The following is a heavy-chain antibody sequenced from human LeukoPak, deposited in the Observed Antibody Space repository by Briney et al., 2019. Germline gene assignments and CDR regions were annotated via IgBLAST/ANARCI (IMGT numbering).Heavy chain of an antibody. D-gene: IGHD1-26*01. J-gene: IGHJ5*02. Sequence: ASVKVSCKTSGYIFTNNYMQWVRQAPGQGLEWVGMINPGGGTTSYAQKLQGRVTLTRDTSTNTVYMELHSLRSEDTAVYYCARGGSGKGFTTHAFDPWGQGTLVTVSS. CDR1: GYIFTNNY. CDR3: ARGGSGKGFTTHAFDP. CDR2: INPGGGTT. V-gene: IGHV1-46*04.